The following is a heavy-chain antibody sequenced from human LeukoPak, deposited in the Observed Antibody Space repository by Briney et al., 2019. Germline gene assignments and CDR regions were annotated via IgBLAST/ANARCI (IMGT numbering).Heavy chain of an antibody. J-gene: IGHJ6*02. Sequence: PGGSLRLSCAASGFTLSSYDMHWVRQVTGKGLEWVSAIGVAGDTYYPGSVKGRFIITRENAKNSLYLQMNSLRVEDTAVYYCARDRHGMAVWGQGTTVVLSS. CDR3: ARDRHGMAV. CDR2: IGVAGDT. V-gene: IGHV3-13*01. CDR1: GFTLSSYD.